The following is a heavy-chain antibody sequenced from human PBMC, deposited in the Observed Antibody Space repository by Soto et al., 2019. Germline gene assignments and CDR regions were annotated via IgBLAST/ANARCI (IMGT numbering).Heavy chain of an antibody. CDR3: ARDYGDYVYFQH. CDR1: GGSISSSNW. CDR2: IYHSGST. V-gene: IGHV4-4*02. J-gene: IGHJ1*01. Sequence: QVQLQESGPGLVKPSGTLSLTCAVSGGSISSSNWWSWVRQPPGKGLEWIGEIYHSGSTNYNPSLTSRFTISVDKSKNQFSLKLSSVTAADTAVYYCARDYGDYVYFQHWGQGTLVTVSS. D-gene: IGHD4-17*01.